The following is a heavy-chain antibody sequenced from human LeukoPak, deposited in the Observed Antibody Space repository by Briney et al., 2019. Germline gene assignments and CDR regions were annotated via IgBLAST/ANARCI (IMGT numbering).Heavy chain of an antibody. Sequence: PGGSLRLSCAASGFTVSSNYMSWVRQAPGKGLEWVSVIYSGGSTYYADSVKGRFTISRDNSKNTLYLQMNSLRAEDTAVYYCARALYYDILTGEYYYYGMDVWGQGTTVTVSS. CDR2: IYSGGST. D-gene: IGHD3-9*01. CDR3: ARALYYDILTGEYYYYGMDV. CDR1: GFTVSSNY. J-gene: IGHJ6*02. V-gene: IGHV3-66*01.